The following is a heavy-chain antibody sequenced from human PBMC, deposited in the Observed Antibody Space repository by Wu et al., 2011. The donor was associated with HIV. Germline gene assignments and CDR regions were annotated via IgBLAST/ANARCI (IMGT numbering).Heavy chain of an antibody. V-gene: IGHV1-2*02. CDR1: GYTFTGYY. CDR3: ARGLPGEWLPGSD. J-gene: IGHJ4*02. Sequence: QVQLVQSGAEVKKPGASVKVSCKASGYTFTGYYMYWVRQAPGQGLEWMGWINPNNGGTNYAQKFQGRVTMTRDTSISTAYMELSRLRSDDTAVYYCARGLPGEWLPGSDWGQGTVVSVSS. D-gene: IGHD3-10*01. CDR2: INPNNGGT.